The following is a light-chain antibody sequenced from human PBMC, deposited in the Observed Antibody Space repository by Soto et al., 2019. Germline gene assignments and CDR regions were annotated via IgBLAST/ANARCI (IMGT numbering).Light chain of an antibody. CDR1: QSVNNN. CDR3: QQYSAWPLT. V-gene: IGKV3-15*01. CDR2: GAS. J-gene: IGKJ4*01. Sequence: EIVMTQSPATLSVSPGERATLFCRASQSVNNNFLAWYQQKPGQAPRLLIHGASTRAPGIPARFSGSGSGTEFTLTISSLQSEDFAVYYCQQYSAWPLTFGGGTKVEIK.